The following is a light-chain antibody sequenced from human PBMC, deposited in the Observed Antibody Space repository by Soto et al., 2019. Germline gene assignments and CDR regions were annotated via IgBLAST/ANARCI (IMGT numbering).Light chain of an antibody. CDR3: QKYNNWPIS. CDR2: GAS. V-gene: IGKV3-15*01. Sequence: ETVMTQSPATLSVSPGERATLSCRASQSVSSNLAWYQQRPGQAPRLLIYGASTRAAGIPDRFSGSGSGTDVTLTISSLQSEDFAVYYCQKYNNWPISFGGGTKVEIK. J-gene: IGKJ4*01. CDR1: QSVSSN.